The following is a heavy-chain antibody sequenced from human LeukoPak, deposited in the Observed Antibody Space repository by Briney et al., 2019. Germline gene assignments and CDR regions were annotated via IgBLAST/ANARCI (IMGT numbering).Heavy chain of an antibody. CDR1: GFTFSRYG. CDR2: IQTDGSAK. J-gene: IGHJ4*02. CDR3: AKDRGSDYY. V-gene: IGHV3-30*02. D-gene: IGHD2-21*02. Sequence: PGGSLRLSCVSSGFTFSRYGIHWVRQDPGKGLEWVSFIQTDGSAKYYSDSVRGRVTISRDNSKNTLYLQMNSLRAEDTAVYYCAKDRGSDYYWGQGTLVTVSS.